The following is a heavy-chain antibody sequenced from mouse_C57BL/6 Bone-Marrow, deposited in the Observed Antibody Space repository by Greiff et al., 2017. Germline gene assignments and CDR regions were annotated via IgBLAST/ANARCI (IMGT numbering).Heavy chain of an antibody. CDR1: GYTFTSYT. CDR3: ARGPLIYYYGSSISWFAY. Sequence: QVQLKESGAELARPGASVKMSCKASGYTFTSYTMHWVKQRPGQGLEWIGYINPSSGYTKYNQKFKDKATLTADKSSSTAYMQLSSLTSVDSAVYYCARGPLIYYYGSSISWFAYWGQGTLVTVSA. V-gene: IGHV1-4*01. D-gene: IGHD1-1*01. CDR2: INPSSGYT. J-gene: IGHJ3*01.